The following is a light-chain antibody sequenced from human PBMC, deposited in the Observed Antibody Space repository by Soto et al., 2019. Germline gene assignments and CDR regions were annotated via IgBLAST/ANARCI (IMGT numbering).Light chain of an antibody. CDR1: QSIGDS. CDR2: DVS. J-gene: IGKJ1*01. CDR3: QQYNGYSRT. Sequence: DIQMTQSPSTLSASVGDRVTITCRASQSIGDSLAWYQQKPGKAPYLLISDVSSLERGVPSRFSRSGSGTEFTLTISSMQPDDFATFYCQQYNGYSRTFGQGTKVDSK. V-gene: IGKV1-5*01.